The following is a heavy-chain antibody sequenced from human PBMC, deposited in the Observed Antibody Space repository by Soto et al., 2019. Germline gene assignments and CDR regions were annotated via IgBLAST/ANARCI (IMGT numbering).Heavy chain of an antibody. Sequence: QVRLEESGPGLVKPSETLSLICSVSGGSVNNANYFWNWIRHHPENGLEWLGYIYYSGSTRYNPSFKTRATLSIDTSKKQFSLRLNSVTVADTAVYFCARDADYGGSRGGMDVWGRGTTVTVSS. CDR1: GGSVNNANYF. D-gene: IGHD4-17*01. CDR2: IYYSGST. CDR3: ARDADYGGSRGGMDV. J-gene: IGHJ6*02. V-gene: IGHV4-31*03.